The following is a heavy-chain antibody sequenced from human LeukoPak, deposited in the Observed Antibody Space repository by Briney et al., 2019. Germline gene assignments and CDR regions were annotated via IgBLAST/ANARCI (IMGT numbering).Heavy chain of an antibody. D-gene: IGHD1-1*01. V-gene: IGHV4-61*01. J-gene: IGHJ4*02. CDR3: TRTGRTGGY. CDR1: GGSVSGGNYY. CDR2: IHYSGST. Sequence: PSEALSLTCTVSGGSVSGGNYYCSWIRQSPGKGLEWIGYIHYSGSTVYNPSLKSRVTMSIDTSKNQFSLNLSSATAADTAVYYCTRTGRTGGYWGQGTLVTVSS.